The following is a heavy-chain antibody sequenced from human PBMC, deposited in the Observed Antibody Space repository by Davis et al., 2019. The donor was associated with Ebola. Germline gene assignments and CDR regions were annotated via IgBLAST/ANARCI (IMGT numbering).Heavy chain of an antibody. CDR3: ARAYYYYYYGMDV. Sequence: PGGSLRLSCVASEFTVNNACMNWVRQAPGKGLEWVSSISSSSSYIYYADSVKGRFTISRDNAKNSLYLQMNSLRAEDTAVYYCARAYYYYYYGMDVWGQGTTVTVSS. J-gene: IGHJ6*02. CDR1: EFTVNNAC. V-gene: IGHV3-21*01. CDR2: ISSSSSYI.